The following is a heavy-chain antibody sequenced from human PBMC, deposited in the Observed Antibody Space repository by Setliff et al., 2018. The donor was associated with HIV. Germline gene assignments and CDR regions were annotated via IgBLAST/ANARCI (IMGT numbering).Heavy chain of an antibody. V-gene: IGHV1-2*04. D-gene: IGHD5-12*01. CDR2: INPNSGGT. CDR1: GYTFTGYY. Sequence: ASVQVSCKASGYTFTGYYMHWVRQAPGQGLEWMGWINPNSGGTNYAQKFQGWVTMTRDTSISTAYMELSRLRSDDTAVYYCARVGGRDGYNWEYYFDYWGQGTLVTVSS. CDR3: ARVGGRDGYNWEYYFDY. J-gene: IGHJ4*02.